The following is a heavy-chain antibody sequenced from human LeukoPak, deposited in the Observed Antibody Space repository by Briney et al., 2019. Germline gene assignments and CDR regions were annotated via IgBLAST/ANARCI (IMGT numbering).Heavy chain of an antibody. CDR1: GGSISSYY. J-gene: IGHJ5*02. V-gene: IGHV4-4*09. D-gene: IGHD2-21*01. Sequence: SETLSLTCTVSGGSISSYYWSWVRQSPGKGLEWIGYIFTSGWTDYNPSLKSRVTMSVDTSKNQLSMELRFLTAADTAVYYCATSHDVKTAPYDLWGQGTLVNVSS. CDR2: IFTSGWT. CDR3: ATSHDVKTAPYDL.